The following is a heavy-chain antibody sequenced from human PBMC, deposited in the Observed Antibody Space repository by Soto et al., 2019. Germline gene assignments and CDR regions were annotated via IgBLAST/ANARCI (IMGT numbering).Heavy chain of an antibody. Sequence: GASVKVSCTASGYTFTSYYMHWVRQAPGQGLEWMGIINPSGGSTSYAQKFQGRVTMTRDTSTSTVYMELSSLRSEDTAVYYCAIFVAAADFDYWGQGTLVTVSS. D-gene: IGHD6-13*01. CDR3: AIFVAAADFDY. V-gene: IGHV1-46*01. J-gene: IGHJ4*02. CDR1: GYTFTSYY. CDR2: INPSGGST.